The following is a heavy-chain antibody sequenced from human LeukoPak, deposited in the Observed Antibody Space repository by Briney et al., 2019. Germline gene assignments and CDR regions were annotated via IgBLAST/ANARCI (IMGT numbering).Heavy chain of an antibody. D-gene: IGHD3-16*01. CDR3: AREGENIAFDI. Sequence: ASVKVSCKASGYTFTSYGISWVRQAPGQGLEWMGIINPSGGSTSYAQKFQGRVTMTRDMSTSTVYMELSSLRSEDTAVYYCAREGENIAFDIWGQGTMVTVSS. J-gene: IGHJ3*02. V-gene: IGHV1-46*01. CDR2: INPSGGST. CDR1: GYTFTSYG.